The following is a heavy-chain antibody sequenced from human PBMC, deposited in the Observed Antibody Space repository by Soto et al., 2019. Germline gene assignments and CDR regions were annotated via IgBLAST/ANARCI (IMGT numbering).Heavy chain of an antibody. Sequence: QVQLVESGGGLVKPGGSLRLSCAASGFTFSDYYMDWIRQAPGKGLEWVSYISSSGNTIYYADSVKGRFTISRDNAKNSLYLQMDSLRAEDTAVYYCARDGRLIDDSSAYSLGWFDPWGQGTLVTVSS. CDR2: ISSSGNTI. J-gene: IGHJ5*02. V-gene: IGHV3-11*01. D-gene: IGHD3-22*01. CDR1: GFTFSDYY. CDR3: ARDGRLIDDSSAYSLGWFDP.